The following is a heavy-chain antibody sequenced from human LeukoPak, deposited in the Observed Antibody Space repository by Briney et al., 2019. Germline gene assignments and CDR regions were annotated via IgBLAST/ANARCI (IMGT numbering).Heavy chain of an antibody. CDR1: GASISSSTDY. J-gene: IGHJ4*02. Sequence: SETLSLTCTVSGASISSSTDYWGWIRQPPGKGLEWIGEINHSGSTNYNPSLKSRVTISVDTSKNQFSLKLSSVTAADTAVYYCARTMRHLDYWGQGTLVTVSS. CDR3: ARTMRHLDY. CDR2: INHSGST. V-gene: IGHV4-39*07.